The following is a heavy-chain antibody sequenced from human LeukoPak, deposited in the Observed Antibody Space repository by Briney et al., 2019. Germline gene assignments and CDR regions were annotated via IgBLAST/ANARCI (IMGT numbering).Heavy chain of an antibody. D-gene: IGHD2-15*01. CDR1: GYTFTTFG. Sequence: ASVTVSCKASGYTFTTFGITWVRQAPGQGLEWMGWINTYNGNTNYAQNLQGRVTMTTDTSTSTAHMELRSLTSDDTAVYYCARLGSDCGGGNCYWGQGTLVTVSS. V-gene: IGHV1-18*01. CDR3: ARLGSDCGGGNCY. J-gene: IGHJ4*02. CDR2: INTYNGNT.